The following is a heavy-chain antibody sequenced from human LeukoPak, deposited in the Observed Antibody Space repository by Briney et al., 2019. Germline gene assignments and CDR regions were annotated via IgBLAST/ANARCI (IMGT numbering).Heavy chain of an antibody. D-gene: IGHD2-15*01. J-gene: IGHJ5*02. CDR1: RGSISSGNYY. Sequence: PSETLSLTCTVSRGSISSGNYYWSWIRQPAGKGLEWIGRFHTRGSTNYNPSLKSRVIISVDTSKNQFSLKPNSVTAADTAVYYCARVDGSCSGGSCPSGNWFDPWGQGTLVTVSS. CDR2: FHTRGST. CDR3: ARVDGSCSGGSCPSGNWFDP. V-gene: IGHV4-61*02.